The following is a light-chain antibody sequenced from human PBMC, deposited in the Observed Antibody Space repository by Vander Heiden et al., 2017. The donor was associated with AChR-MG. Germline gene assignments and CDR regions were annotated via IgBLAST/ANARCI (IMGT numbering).Light chain of an antibody. J-gene: IGLJ3*02. CDR1: SCNIGAGYD. Sequence: QSVLPPPPSVSGAPGPRVTITCTGGSCNIGAGYDVHWYQQLPGTAPKLLIYGNSNRPSGVPDRFSGSKSGTSASLAITGLQAEDEADYYCQSYDSILSARVFGGGTKLTVL. V-gene: IGLV1-40*01. CDR2: GNS. CDR3: QSYDSILSARV.